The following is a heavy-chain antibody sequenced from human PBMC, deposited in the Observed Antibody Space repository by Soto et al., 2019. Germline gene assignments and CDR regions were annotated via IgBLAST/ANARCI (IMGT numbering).Heavy chain of an antibody. CDR1: GGSIISYY. J-gene: IGHJ4*02. CDR2: IYTSGST. CDR3: ARITTVFTIFGTGIIDY. Sequence: SSETLSLSCTVSGGSIISYYWSWRRQPAGKGLEWIGRIYTSGSTNYNPSLKSRVTMSVDTSKNQFSLKLSSVTAADTAVYYCARITTVFTIFGTGIIDYWGQGTLVTVSS. D-gene: IGHD3-3*01. V-gene: IGHV4-4*07.